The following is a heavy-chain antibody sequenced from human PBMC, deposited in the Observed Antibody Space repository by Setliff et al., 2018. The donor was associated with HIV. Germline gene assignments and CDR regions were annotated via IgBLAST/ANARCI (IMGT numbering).Heavy chain of an antibody. CDR2: ISSTGITT. V-gene: IGHV3-48*04. CDR1: GFIFSNYR. D-gene: IGHD1-26*01. CDR3: ATGRLRATSPFDN. Sequence: GGSLRLSCVGSGFIFSNYRMNWVRQAPGKGLEWIAYISSTGITTYYVDSVKGRFTISRDNSKNTLYLQMNSLRVEDTAVYYCATGRLRATSPFDNWGRGTLVTVSS. J-gene: IGHJ4*02.